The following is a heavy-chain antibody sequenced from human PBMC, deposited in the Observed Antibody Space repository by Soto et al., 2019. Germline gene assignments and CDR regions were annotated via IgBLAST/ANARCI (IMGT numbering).Heavy chain of an antibody. D-gene: IGHD2-2*01. CDR3: STSSSTCPNWFAP. CDR1: GVSVSDTYYS. CDR2: IYHGEST. V-gene: IGHV4-30-2*01. Sequence: QLQLQESGSGLVKPSQTLSLTCAVSGVSVSDTYYSWSWIRQPPGKGLEWIGYIYHGESTHYIASLTSRASISVDRSKNQFSRKLSDVTAADTAVYYCSTSSSTCPNWFAPWGQGTRVTASS. J-gene: IGHJ5*02.